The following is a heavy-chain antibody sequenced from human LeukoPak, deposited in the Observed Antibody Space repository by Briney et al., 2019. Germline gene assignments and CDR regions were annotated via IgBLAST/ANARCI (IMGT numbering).Heavy chain of an antibody. D-gene: IGHD5/OR15-5a*01. CDR3: ARVIYDGYYYYYYMDV. V-gene: IGHV3-11*04. CDR1: GFTFSDYY. CDR2: ISSSGSTI. Sequence: GGSLRLSCAASGFTFSDYYMSWIRQAPGKGLEWVSYISSSGSTIYYADSVKGRFTISRDNAKNSLYLQMNSLRAEDTAVYYCARVIYDGYYYYYYMDVSGKGTTVTVSS. J-gene: IGHJ6*03.